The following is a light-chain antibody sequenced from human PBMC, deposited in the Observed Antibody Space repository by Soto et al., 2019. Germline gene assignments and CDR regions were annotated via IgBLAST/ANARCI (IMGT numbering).Light chain of an antibody. CDR1: QSVGTSY. CDR3: QQYGSSPPNT. CDR2: GAS. V-gene: IGKV3-20*01. J-gene: IGKJ2*01. Sequence: EIVLTQSPGTLSLSPGERATPPSRASQSVGTSYLAWNQQKPGQAPRLLLYGASSRATGIPDRFSGSGSGTDFTLTISRLEPEDFAVYYCQQYGSSPPNTFGQGTKLEIK.